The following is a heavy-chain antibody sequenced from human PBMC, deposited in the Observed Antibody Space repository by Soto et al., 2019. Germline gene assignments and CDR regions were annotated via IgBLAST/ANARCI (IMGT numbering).Heavy chain of an antibody. V-gene: IGHV3-23*01. J-gene: IGHJ4*02. CDR1: GFTFNAYA. D-gene: IGHD4-4*01. CDR3: ARVASDYINSVDH. CDR2: IGGSGGNR. Sequence: EVQLLESGGGLVQPGGSLRLSCAASGFTFNAYAMTWFRQARGKGLEWVSAIGGSGGNRYYAASVKGRFTISRDNSKDTLDLQMNRLRVEDTAVYYCARVASDYINSVDHWGQGILVTVSS.